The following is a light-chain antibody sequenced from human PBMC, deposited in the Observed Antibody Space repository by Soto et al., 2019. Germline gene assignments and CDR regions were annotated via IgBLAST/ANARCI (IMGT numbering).Light chain of an antibody. V-gene: IGLV2-8*01. CDR2: EVV. Sequence: QSVLTQPPSASGSPGQSVTISCTGTKSDIGVYDFVSWYQHHPGKAPRLIIYEVVQRPSGVPDRFSGSKSGNTASLTVSGLQAADEADYYCSSYAGSNNLLFGGGTKLTVL. CDR3: SSYAGSNNLL. CDR1: KSDIGVYDF. J-gene: IGLJ2*01.